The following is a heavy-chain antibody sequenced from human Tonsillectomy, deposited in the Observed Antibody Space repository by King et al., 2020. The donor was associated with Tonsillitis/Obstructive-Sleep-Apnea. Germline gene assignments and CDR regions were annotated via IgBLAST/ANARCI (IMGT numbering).Heavy chain of an antibody. J-gene: IGHJ3*02. D-gene: IGHD4/OR15-4a*01. CDR1: GYTFTGFY. Sequence: VQLVESGAEVKKPGASVKVSCKTSGYTFTGFYIHWVRQAPGQGLEWMGWNNPKNGGTNYAREFQGRVTMTRDTSISTAYMELNRLTSDDTAVYYCAGDDCGDPLYAFDIWGQGTMVTVSS. CDR3: AGDDCGDPLYAFDI. V-gene: IGHV1-2*02. CDR2: NNPKNGGT.